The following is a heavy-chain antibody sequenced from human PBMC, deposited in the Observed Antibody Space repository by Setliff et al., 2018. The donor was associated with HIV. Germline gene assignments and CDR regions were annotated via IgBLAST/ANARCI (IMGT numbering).Heavy chain of an antibody. Sequence: GASVKVSCKPSGYTFIDYYIYWVRQAPGQGLEWMGWINPNSGDTDYAQKFQDRVTVTRDTSINTAYMELSRLRSDDTAVFYCARTRGESCTGGRCYERFDYWGQGTLVTVSS. V-gene: IGHV1-2*02. CDR2: INPNSGDT. J-gene: IGHJ4*02. CDR3: ARTRGESCTGGRCYERFDY. D-gene: IGHD2-15*01. CDR1: GYTFIDYY.